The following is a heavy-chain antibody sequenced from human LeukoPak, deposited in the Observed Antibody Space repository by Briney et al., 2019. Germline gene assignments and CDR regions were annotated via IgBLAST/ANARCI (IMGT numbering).Heavy chain of an antibody. CDR2: IYPGDSDT. Sequence: PGESLKISCKASGYTFTSYWIGWVRQMPGKGLEWMGIIYPGDSDTRYSPSFQGQVTISADKYITTAYLQWSNLKASDTAIYYCARHPCSDISCGLDNWGQGTLVTVSS. CDR3: ARHPCSDISCGLDN. V-gene: IGHV5-51*01. J-gene: IGHJ4*02. CDR1: GYTFTSYW. D-gene: IGHD2-15*01.